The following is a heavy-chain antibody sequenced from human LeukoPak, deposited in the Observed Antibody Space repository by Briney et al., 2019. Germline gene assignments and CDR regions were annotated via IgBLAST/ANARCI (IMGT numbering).Heavy chain of an antibody. Sequence: GGSLRLSCAASGFTVSRNYMSWVRQAPGKGLEWVSVIYSSGTTYYADSVKGRFTISRDNSKNTLYLQMNSLSAEDTGVYYCASRSKDWGQGTMVTVSS. J-gene: IGHJ3*01. CDR3: ASRSKD. CDR2: IYSSGTT. CDR1: GFTVSRNY. V-gene: IGHV3-53*01.